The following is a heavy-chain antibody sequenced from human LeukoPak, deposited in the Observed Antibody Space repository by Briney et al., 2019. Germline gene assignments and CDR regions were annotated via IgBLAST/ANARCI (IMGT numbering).Heavy chain of an antibody. D-gene: IGHD3-3*01. Sequence: SETLSLTCAVSGDSISSDGYYWGWIRQHPGKGLEWIGYIYYSGSTNYNPSLKSRVTISVDTSKNQFSLKLSSVTAADTAVYYCARLVSGYWFDPWGQGTLVTVSS. CDR3: ARLVSGYWFDP. J-gene: IGHJ5*02. CDR1: GDSISSDGYY. V-gene: IGHV4-61*05. CDR2: IYYSGST.